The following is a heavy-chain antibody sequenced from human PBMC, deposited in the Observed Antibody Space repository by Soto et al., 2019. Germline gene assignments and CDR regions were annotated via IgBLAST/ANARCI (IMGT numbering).Heavy chain of an antibody. V-gene: IGHV3-33*01. CDR1: GFTFRNHG. CDR2: IWYDGSEK. CDR3: ARDLGWPAARFDP. Sequence: QVQLVESGGGEVQPGRSLRLSCAASGFTFRNHGMHWVRLAPGKGLGWVAVIWYDGSEKYYADSVKGRFTISRDNSKNTLYLQMSSLRGEDTAVYYCARDLGWPAARFDPWGQGTLVTVSS. D-gene: IGHD2-2*01. J-gene: IGHJ5*02.